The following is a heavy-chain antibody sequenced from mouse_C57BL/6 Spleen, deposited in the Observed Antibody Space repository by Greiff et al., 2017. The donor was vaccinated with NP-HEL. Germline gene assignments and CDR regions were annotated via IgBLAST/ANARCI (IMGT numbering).Heavy chain of an antibody. Sequence: VQLQQSGPELVKPGASVKISCKASGYTFTDYYMNWVKQSHGKSLEWIGDINPNNGGTSYNQKFKGKATLTVAKSSSTAYMELRSLTSEDSAVYYCARRRITTVVAPYWYFDVWGTGTTVTVSS. J-gene: IGHJ1*03. D-gene: IGHD1-1*01. CDR3: ARRRITTVVAPYWYFDV. CDR1: GYTFTDYY. CDR2: INPNNGGT. V-gene: IGHV1-26*01.